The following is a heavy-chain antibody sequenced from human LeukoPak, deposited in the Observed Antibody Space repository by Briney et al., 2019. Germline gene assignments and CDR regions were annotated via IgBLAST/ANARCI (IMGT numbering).Heavy chain of an antibody. J-gene: IGHJ4*02. V-gene: IGHV4-34*01. CDR3: ARGFYYYGSGRYFDY. D-gene: IGHD3-10*01. Sequence: ETLSLTCAVYGGSFSGYYWSWIRQPPGKGLEWIGEINHSGSINYNPSLKSRVTISVDTSKNQFSLKLSSVTAADTAVYYCARGFYYYGSGRYFDYWGQGTLVTVSS. CDR2: INHSGSI. CDR1: GGSFSGYY.